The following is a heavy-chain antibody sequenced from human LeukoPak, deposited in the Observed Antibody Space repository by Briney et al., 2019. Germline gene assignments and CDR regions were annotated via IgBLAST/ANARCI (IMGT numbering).Heavy chain of an antibody. CDR3: ARDGSGHVFDY. J-gene: IGHJ4*02. Sequence: GGSLRLSCAASGFTVSSDYMSWVRQAPGKGLEWVSVIYRDGSTYYADSVKGRFSISRDNSRNSLYLQMNSRRADDTAMYYCARDGSGHVFDYWGQGTLVTVSS. D-gene: IGHD3-10*01. CDR1: GFTVSSDY. CDR2: IYRDGST. V-gene: IGHV3-66*01.